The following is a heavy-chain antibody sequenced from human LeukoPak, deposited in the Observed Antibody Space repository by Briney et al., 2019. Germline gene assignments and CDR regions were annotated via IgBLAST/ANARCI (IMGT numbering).Heavy chain of an antibody. V-gene: IGHV3-23*01. J-gene: IGHJ4*02. CDR1: GFDFNNYA. CDR2: MSGSGYHTYYADSYKT. D-gene: IGHD5-24*01. CDR3: AKEAAIGH. Sequence: PRGSLRHSCAASGFDFNNYAMSWVRQGPGKRLEWVSAMSGSGYHTYYADSYKTYYADSVKGRFTISRDNSKSTVYLHMNNLRLEDTAIYYCAKEAAIGHWGQAALVTVSS.